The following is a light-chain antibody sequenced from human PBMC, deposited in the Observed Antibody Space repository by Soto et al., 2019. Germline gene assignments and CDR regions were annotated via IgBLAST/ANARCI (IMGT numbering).Light chain of an antibody. Sequence: ILMTQSPATLSVSPGERATLSCRASQSVSSNLAWYQQKPGQAPRLLIYGASTRATGIPARFSGSGSGTEFTLTISSLQSEDFAVYYCQQYNNWPGGTFGQGTKV. CDR1: QSVSSN. J-gene: IGKJ1*01. CDR3: QQYNNWPGGT. CDR2: GAS. V-gene: IGKV3-15*01.